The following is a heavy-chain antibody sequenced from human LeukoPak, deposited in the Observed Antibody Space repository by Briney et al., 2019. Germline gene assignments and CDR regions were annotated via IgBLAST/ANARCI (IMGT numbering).Heavy chain of an antibody. Sequence: NSSETLSLTCTVSGYSISSGYYWGWIRQPPGQGLEWIGSIYHSGSTYYNPSLKSRVTISVDTSKNQFSLKLSSVTAADTAVYYCARGPELRVYYYYYYMDVWGKGTTVTVSS. CDR2: IYHSGST. CDR3: ARGPELRVYYYYYYMDV. J-gene: IGHJ6*03. D-gene: IGHD3-10*01. CDR1: GYSISSGYY. V-gene: IGHV4-38-2*02.